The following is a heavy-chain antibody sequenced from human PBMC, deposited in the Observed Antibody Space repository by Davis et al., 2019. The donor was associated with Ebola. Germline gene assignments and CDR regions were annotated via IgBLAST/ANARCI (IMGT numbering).Heavy chain of an antibody. CDR1: GGTFSSYA. J-gene: IGHJ3*02. D-gene: IGHD1-1*01. V-gene: IGHV1-69*13. Sequence: SVQVSCKASGGTFSSYAISWVRQAPGQGLEWMGGIIPIFGTANYAQKFQGRVTITADESTSTAYMELSSLRSEDTAVYYCARGATGAPARDAFDIWGQGTMVTVSS. CDR2: IIPIFGTA. CDR3: ARGATGAPARDAFDI.